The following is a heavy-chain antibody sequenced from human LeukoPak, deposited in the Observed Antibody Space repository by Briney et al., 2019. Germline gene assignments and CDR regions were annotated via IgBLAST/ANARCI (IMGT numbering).Heavy chain of an antibody. CDR1: GGTFSSYA. Sequence: ASVKVSCKASGGTFSSYAISWVRQAPGQGLEWVGGIIPIFGTANYAQKFQGRVTITTDESTSTAYMELSSLRSEDTAVYYCARGQEELSGYYELYYFDYWGQGTLVTVSS. V-gene: IGHV1-69*05. J-gene: IGHJ4*02. CDR2: IIPIFGTA. D-gene: IGHD3-22*01. CDR3: ARGQEELSGYYELYYFDY.